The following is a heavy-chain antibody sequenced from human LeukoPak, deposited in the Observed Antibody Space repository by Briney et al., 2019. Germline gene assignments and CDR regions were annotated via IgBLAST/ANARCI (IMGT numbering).Heavy chain of an antibody. Sequence: PSETLSLTCTVSGGSINTTSYYWGWIRQPPGKGLEWIGSIYYSGRTYYNPSLKSRVTISVDTSKNQFSLKLSSVTAADTAVYYCARQSGGSCYSCYYYYMDVWGKGTTVTVSS. J-gene: IGHJ6*03. CDR1: GGSINTTSYY. CDR2: IYYSGRT. CDR3: ARQSGGSCYSCYYYYMDV. D-gene: IGHD2-15*01. V-gene: IGHV4-39*01.